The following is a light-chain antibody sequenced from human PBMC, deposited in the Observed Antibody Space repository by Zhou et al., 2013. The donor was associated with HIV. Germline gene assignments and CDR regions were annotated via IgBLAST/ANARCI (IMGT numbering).Light chain of an antibody. J-gene: IGKJ1*01. CDR3: QQTYGSPQT. CDR2: AAS. CDR1: QSISSW. Sequence: DIQMTQSPSTLSASVGDRVTITCRASQSISSWLAWYQQKPGKAPKLLIYAASTLQSGVPSRFSGSGSGTDFTLTISSLQSEDFATYFCQQTYGSPQTFGQGTKVEI. V-gene: IGKV1-39*01.